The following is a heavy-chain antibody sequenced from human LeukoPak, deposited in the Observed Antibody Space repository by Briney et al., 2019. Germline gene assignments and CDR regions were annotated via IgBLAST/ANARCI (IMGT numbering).Heavy chain of an antibody. CDR1: GYTFTSYG. CDR2: ISAYNGNT. J-gene: IGHJ4*02. D-gene: IGHD6-13*01. V-gene: IGHV1-18*01. CDR3: ARVTYIAAAGTWRYFDY. Sequence: ASVKVSCKASGYTFTSYGISWVRQAPGQGLEWMGWISAYNGNTNYAQKLQGRVTMTTDTSTSTAYMELRSLRSDDTAVYYCARVTYIAAAGTWRYFDYWGQGTLVTVSS.